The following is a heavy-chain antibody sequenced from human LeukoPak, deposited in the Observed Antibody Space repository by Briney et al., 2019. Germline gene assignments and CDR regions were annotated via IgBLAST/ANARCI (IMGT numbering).Heavy chain of an antibody. CDR3: ARDRTRFLEWLLSPDGFDI. CDR1: GYTFTSYY. Sequence: GASVKVSCKASGYTFTSYYMHWVRQAPGQGLEWMGIINPSGGSTSYAQKFQGRVTMTRDMSTSAVYMELSSLRSDDTAVYYCARDRTRFLEWLLSPDGFDIWGQGTMVTVSS. D-gene: IGHD3-3*01. J-gene: IGHJ3*02. CDR2: INPSGGST. V-gene: IGHV1-46*01.